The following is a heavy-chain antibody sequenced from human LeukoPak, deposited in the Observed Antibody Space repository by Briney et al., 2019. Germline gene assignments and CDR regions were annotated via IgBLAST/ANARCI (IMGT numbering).Heavy chain of an antibody. V-gene: IGHV4-30-4*08. CDR1: GGSISSGDYY. CDR2: IYYSGST. D-gene: IGHD3-22*01. J-gene: IGHJ4*02. Sequence: PSETLSLTCTVSGGSISSGDYYWSWIRQPPGKGLEWIGYIYYSGSTYYNPSLKCRVTISVDTSKNQFSLKLSSVTAADTAVYYCARGTDYYDSSGFDYWGQGTLVTVSS. CDR3: ARGTDYYDSSGFDY.